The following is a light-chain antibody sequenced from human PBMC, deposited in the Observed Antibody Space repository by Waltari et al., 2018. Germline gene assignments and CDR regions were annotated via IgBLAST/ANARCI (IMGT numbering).Light chain of an antibody. Sequence: DIVMTQSPDSLAVSLGERANIKCKSSQSVLYSSNNNNYFAWYQQKPGQPPKLLMYWASTRESGVPDRFSGSGSGTDFTLTISSLQAEDVAVYYCQQYYSTPLTFGGGTKVEIK. CDR1: QSVLYSSNNNNY. V-gene: IGKV4-1*01. CDR3: QQYYSTPLT. CDR2: WAS. J-gene: IGKJ4*01.